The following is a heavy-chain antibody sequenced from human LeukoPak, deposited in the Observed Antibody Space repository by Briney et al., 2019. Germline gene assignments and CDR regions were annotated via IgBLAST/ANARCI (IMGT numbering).Heavy chain of an antibody. V-gene: IGHV3-23*01. Sequence: GGSLRLSCAASGSTFSSYAMSWVRQAPGKGLEWFSAISGSGGSTYYADSVKGRFTISRDNSKNTLYLQMNSLRAEDTAVYYCAKDAIGTPLCYWGQGTLVTVSS. CDR2: ISGSGGST. CDR1: GSTFSSYA. CDR3: AKDAIGTPLCY. J-gene: IGHJ4*02. D-gene: IGHD1-1*01.